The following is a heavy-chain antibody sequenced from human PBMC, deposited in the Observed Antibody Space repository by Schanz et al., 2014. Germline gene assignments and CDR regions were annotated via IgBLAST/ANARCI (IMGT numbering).Heavy chain of an antibody. CDR1: GFTFSSYW. D-gene: IGHD4-17*01. J-gene: IGHJ4*02. V-gene: IGHV3-74*01. Sequence: EVQLVESGGGLVQPGGSLRLSCAASGFTFSSYWMHWVRQAPGKGLVWVSRINSDGSTTIYADSVKGRFTISRDNAKNTLYLQMNSLRAEDTAVYYCVRDTDYHFDYWGQGTLVTVAS. CDR2: INSDGSTT. CDR3: VRDTDYHFDY.